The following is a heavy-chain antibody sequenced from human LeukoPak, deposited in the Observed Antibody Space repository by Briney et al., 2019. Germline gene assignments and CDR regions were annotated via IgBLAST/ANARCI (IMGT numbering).Heavy chain of an antibody. V-gene: IGHV1-69*13. J-gene: IGHJ6*03. Sequence: SVKVSCKASGGTFSSYAISWVRQAPGQGLEWMGGIIPIFGTANYVQKFQGRVTITADESTSTAYMELSSLRSEDTAVYYCARTTEGGYTHSYFYYYMDVWGKGTTVTISS. D-gene: IGHD5-18*01. CDR2: IIPIFGTA. CDR3: ARTTEGGYTHSYFYYYMDV. CDR1: GGTFSSYA.